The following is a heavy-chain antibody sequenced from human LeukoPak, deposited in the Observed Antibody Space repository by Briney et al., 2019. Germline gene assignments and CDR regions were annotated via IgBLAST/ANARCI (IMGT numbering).Heavy chain of an antibody. D-gene: IGHD3/OR15-3a*01. J-gene: IGHJ5*02. Sequence: ASVMVSCKASGYTFTGYYMHWVRQAPGQGLEWMGWINPNSGGTNYAQKFQGRVTMTRNTSISTAYMELSRLRSDDTAVYYCARALGLVKNWFDPWGQGTLVTVSS. CDR2: INPNSGGT. CDR3: ARALGLVKNWFDP. V-gene: IGHV1-2*02. CDR1: GYTFTGYY.